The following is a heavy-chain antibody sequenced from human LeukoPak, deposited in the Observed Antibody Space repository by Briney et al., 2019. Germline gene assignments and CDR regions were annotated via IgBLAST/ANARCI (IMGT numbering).Heavy chain of an antibody. V-gene: IGHV3-48*01. CDR2: ISSSSSTI. CDR3: AKLDILTGPLPDY. Sequence: GGSLRLSCAASGFTFSSYSMSWVRQAPGKGLEWVSYISSSSSTIYYADSVKGRFTISRDNSKNTLYLQMNSLRAEDTAVYYCAKLDILTGPLPDYWGQGTLVTVSS. CDR1: GFTFSSYS. J-gene: IGHJ4*02. D-gene: IGHD3-9*01.